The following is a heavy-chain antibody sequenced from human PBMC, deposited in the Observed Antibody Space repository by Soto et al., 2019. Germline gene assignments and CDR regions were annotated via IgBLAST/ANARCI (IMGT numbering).Heavy chain of an antibody. V-gene: IGHV3-11*06. D-gene: IGHD3-22*01. CDR3: ARSEFDSSGYCQRPFAY. J-gene: IGHJ4*02. CDR2: ISSSSSYT. Sequence: GGSLRLSCAASGFTFSDYYMSWIRQAPGKGLEWVSYISSSSSYTNYADSVKGRFTISRDNAKNSLYLQMNSLRAEDTAVYYCARSEFDSSGYCQRPFAYWARGTLVPVSS. CDR1: GFTFSDYY.